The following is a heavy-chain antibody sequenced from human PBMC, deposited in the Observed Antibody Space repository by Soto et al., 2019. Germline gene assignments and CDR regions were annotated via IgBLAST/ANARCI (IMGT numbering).Heavy chain of an antibody. CDR1: GGSFSGYY. J-gene: IGHJ4*02. CDR3: ARGLSSGWYGGARDY. Sequence: SETLSLTCAVYGGSFSGYYWSWIRQPPGKGLEWIGEINHSGGTNYNPSLKSRVTISVDTSKNQFSLKLSSVTAADTAVYYCARGLSSGWYGGARDYWGQGTLVTVSS. V-gene: IGHV4-34*01. CDR2: INHSGGT. D-gene: IGHD6-19*01.